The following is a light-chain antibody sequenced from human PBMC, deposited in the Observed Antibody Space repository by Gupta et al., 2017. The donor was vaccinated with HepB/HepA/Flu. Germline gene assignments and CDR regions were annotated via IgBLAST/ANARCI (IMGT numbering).Light chain of an antibody. CDR3: QRSASSPPT. CDR1: QSISSY. J-gene: IGKJ4*01. Sequence: DIQMTQSPSSLSASLEDRVTITCRASQSISSYLNWYQQKPCKAPKLLIYAASSFQRPVPSRFRGSGPRTDFTLTIIRLPPEHFTTYYFQRSASSPPTFRAGTKVEIK. CDR2: AAS. V-gene: IGKV1-39*01.